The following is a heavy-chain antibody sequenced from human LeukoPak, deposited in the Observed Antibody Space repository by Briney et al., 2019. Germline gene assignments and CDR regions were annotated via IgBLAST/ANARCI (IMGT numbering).Heavy chain of an antibody. D-gene: IGHD6-19*01. V-gene: IGHV3-30*04. CDR1: GFTFSSYA. J-gene: IGHJ6*03. Sequence: PGGSLRLSCAASGFTFSSYAIHWVRQAPGKGLEWVAVISFDGTHDFYADSVKGRFTISRDNSKNTLYLQMNSLRADDTAVYYCARDLRYSSGWSASGMDVWGKGTTVTISS. CDR3: ARDLRYSSGWSASGMDV. CDR2: ISFDGTHD.